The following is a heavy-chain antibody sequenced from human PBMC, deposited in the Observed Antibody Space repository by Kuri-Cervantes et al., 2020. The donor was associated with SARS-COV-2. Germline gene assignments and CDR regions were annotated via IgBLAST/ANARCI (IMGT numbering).Heavy chain of an antibody. Sequence: ASVTVSCKPSVGTFSSYAISWVRQAPGQGLEWMGWISAYNGNTNYAQKLQGRVTMPTDTSTSTAYMELRSLRSDDTAVYYCATSPVVYGDPITYYYYYGMDVWRQGTTVTVSS. D-gene: IGHD4-17*01. CDR2: ISAYNGNT. CDR3: ATSPVVYGDPITYYYYYGMDV. J-gene: IGHJ6*02. V-gene: IGHV1-18*01. CDR1: VGTFSSYA.